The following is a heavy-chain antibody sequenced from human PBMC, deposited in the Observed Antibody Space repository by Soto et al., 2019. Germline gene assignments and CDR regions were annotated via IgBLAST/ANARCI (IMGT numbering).Heavy chain of an antibody. CDR2: ISSSSSYI. Sequence: GGSLRLSCAASGFTFSSDSMNWVRQAPGKGLEWVSSISSSSSYIYYADSVKGRFTISRDNAKNSLYLQMNSLRAEDTAVYYCARDRAIFGVVITDDAFDIWGQGTMVNVSS. D-gene: IGHD3-3*01. CDR3: ARDRAIFGVVITDDAFDI. CDR1: GFTFSSDS. V-gene: IGHV3-21*01. J-gene: IGHJ3*02.